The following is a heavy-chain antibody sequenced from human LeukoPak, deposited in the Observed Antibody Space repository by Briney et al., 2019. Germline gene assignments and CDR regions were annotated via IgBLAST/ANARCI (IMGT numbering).Heavy chain of an antibody. CDR3: ARDKYGSGTEELDY. D-gene: IGHD3-10*01. V-gene: IGHV3-30*19. Sequence: PGGSLRLSCAASGFTFSSHGMHWVRQAPGKGLEWVAVISYDGSNKYYADSVKGRFTISRDNSKNTLYLQMNSLRAEDTAVYYCARDKYGSGTEELDYWGQGTLVTVSS. J-gene: IGHJ4*02. CDR1: GFTFSSHG. CDR2: ISYDGSNK.